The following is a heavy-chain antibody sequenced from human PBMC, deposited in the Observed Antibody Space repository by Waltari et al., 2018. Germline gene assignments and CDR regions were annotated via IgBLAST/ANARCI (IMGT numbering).Heavy chain of an antibody. D-gene: IGHD5-18*01. V-gene: IGHV3-20*01. CDR2: IKWNGGRT. J-gene: IGHJ5*02. Sequence: QAPGKGLGWVSGIKWNGGRTGYADSVKGRFIISRDNDKNSLYLQMNSLRVEDTALYHCARVSGRWRSYSYGRLDPWGQGTLVIVST. CDR3: ARVSGRWRSYSYGRLDP.